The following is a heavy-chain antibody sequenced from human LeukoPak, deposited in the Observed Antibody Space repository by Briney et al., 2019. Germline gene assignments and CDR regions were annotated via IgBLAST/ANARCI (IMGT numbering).Heavy chain of an antibody. CDR2: IYSDGSP. D-gene: IGHD6-19*01. Sequence: GGSLRLSCAACGLTDSNNYMSWVRQARGKGREGVSVIYSDGSPYYADSVKGRFTISRDNSRNTLYLQMNSLRAEDTAVYFCARQIVVSGTDYFDYWGQGTLVTVSS. V-gene: IGHV3-66*04. CDR1: GLTDSNNY. J-gene: IGHJ4*02. CDR3: ARQIVVSGTDYFDY.